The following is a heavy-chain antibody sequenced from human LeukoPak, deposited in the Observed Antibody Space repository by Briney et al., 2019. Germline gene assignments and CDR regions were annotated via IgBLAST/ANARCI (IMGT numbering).Heavy chain of an antibody. CDR2: ISGSGGST. CDR3: VRYFTAVAPTLRLDY. V-gene: IGHV3-23*01. J-gene: IGHJ4*02. CDR1: GFTFNSHA. D-gene: IGHD6-19*01. Sequence: GGSLRLSCAASGFTFNSHAMSWVRQAPGKGLEWVSAISGSGGSTYYAASAQGRFTISRDDAKNSLYLQMNSLRVEDTAVYHCVRYFTAVAPTLRLDYWGQGTLVTVSS.